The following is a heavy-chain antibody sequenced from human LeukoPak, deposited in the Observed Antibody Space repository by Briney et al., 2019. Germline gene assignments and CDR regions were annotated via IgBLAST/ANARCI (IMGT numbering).Heavy chain of an antibody. CDR1: GVSISSSN. Sequence: ETLSLTCTVSGVSISSSNSYWGWIRQPPGKGLEWVSYISSLSGTIYYADSVKGRFTISRDNAKSSLYLQMNSLTAEDTAVYYCARDQGGETSYWGQGTLVTVSS. D-gene: IGHD1-14*01. CDR2: ISSLSGTI. CDR3: ARDQGGETSY. J-gene: IGHJ4*02. V-gene: IGHV3-48*01.